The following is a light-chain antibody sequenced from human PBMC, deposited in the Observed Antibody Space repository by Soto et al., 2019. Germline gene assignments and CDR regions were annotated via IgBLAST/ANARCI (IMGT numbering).Light chain of an antibody. CDR2: GAS. J-gene: IGKJ1*01. CDR1: QSVSLTA. V-gene: IGKV3-20*01. Sequence: EIVLTQSPGTLSLSPGERATLSCSASQSVSLTALAWYQHKPGQAPRLLIYGASFRATGIPHRFSGSGAGTDFTLTISSLESEDFAVYYCQQYGSSGTFGQGTKVEIK. CDR3: QQYGSSGT.